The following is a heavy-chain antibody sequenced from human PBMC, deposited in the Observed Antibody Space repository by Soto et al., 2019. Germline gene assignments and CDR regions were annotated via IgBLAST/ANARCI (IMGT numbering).Heavy chain of an antibody. V-gene: IGHV3-15*01. Sequence: EVQLVESGGGLVKPGGSLRLSCAASGFTFSNAWMSWVRQAPGKGLEWVGRIKSKTDGGTTDYAAPVKGRFTIPRDDSKNTLYLQMNSLKTEDTAVYYCTTARSSLRWPYWGQGTLVTVSS. CDR1: GFTFSNAW. J-gene: IGHJ4*02. CDR2: IKSKTDGGTT. CDR3: TTARSSLRWPY. D-gene: IGHD4-17*01.